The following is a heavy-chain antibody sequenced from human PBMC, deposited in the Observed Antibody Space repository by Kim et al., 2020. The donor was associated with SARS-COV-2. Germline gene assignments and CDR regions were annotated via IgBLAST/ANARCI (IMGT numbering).Heavy chain of an antibody. CDR1: GGSISSSSYY. D-gene: IGHD3-10*01. V-gene: IGHV4-39*07. J-gene: IGHJ5*02. CDR2: IYYSGST. CDR3: ARDPTGSMVRGVIISPWFDP. Sequence: SETLSLTCTVSGGSISSSSYYWGWIRQPPGKGLEWIGSIYYSGSTYYNPSLKSRVTISVDTSKNQFSLKLCSVTAADTAVYYCARDPTGSMVRGVIISPWFDPWGQGTLVTVSA.